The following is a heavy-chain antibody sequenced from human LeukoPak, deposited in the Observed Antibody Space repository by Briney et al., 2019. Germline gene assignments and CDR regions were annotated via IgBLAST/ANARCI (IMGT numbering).Heavy chain of an antibody. V-gene: IGHV1-2*02. J-gene: IGHJ4*02. Sequence: ASVKVSCTASGYTFTGYYMHWVRQAPGQGLEWMGWINPNSGGTNYAQKFQGRVTMTRDTSISTAYMELSRLRSEDTAVYYCARVAVTTRGGFDYWGQGTLVTVSS. CDR3: ARVAVTTRGGFDY. CDR1: GYTFTGYY. D-gene: IGHD4-17*01. CDR2: INPNSGGT.